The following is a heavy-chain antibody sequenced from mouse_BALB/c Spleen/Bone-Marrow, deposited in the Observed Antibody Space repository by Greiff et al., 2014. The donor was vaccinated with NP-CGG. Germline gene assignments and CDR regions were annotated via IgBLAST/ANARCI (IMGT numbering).Heavy chain of an antibody. CDR1: GYTFTDYV. V-gene: IGHV1-77*01. CDR3: ARYYDYDWYFDV. CDR2: IYPGSGST. Sequence: VQGVESGPELVKPGASVKMSCKASGYTFTDYVISWVKQRTGQGLEWIGEIYPGSGSTYYNEKFKGKATLTADKSSNTAYMQLSSLTSEDSAVYFCARYYDYDWYFDVWGAGTTVTVSS. J-gene: IGHJ1*01. D-gene: IGHD2-4*01.